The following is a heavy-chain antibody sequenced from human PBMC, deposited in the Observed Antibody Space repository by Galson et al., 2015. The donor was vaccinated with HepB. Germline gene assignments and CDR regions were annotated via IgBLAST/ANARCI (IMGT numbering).Heavy chain of an antibody. Sequence: SVKVSCKASGYTFTSHIITWVRQAPGQGPEWMGWINLYNGKTNCAPTLQGRVNMTTDTSTSTAYLELRSLRSDDTAVYYCARDIWFAEMDEYYHYGVDVWGQGTTVTVSS. CDR1: GYTFTSHI. J-gene: IGHJ6*02. V-gene: IGHV1-18*04. D-gene: IGHD3-10*01. CDR2: INLYNGKT. CDR3: ARDIWFAEMDEYYHYGVDV.